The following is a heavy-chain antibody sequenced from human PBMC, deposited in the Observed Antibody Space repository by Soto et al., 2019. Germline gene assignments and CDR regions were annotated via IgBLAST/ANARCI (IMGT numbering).Heavy chain of an antibody. CDR3: ARDREMATIWLDY. J-gene: IGHJ4*02. CDR1: GFTCSSYS. CDR2: ISSSSSYI. Sequence: GGSLRLSCGASGFTCSSYSMNWVRQAPGKGLEWVSSISSSSSYIYYADSVKGRFTISRDNAKNSLYLQMNSLRAEDTAVYYCARDREMATIWLDYWGQGTLVTVPS. D-gene: IGHD5-12*01. V-gene: IGHV3-21*01.